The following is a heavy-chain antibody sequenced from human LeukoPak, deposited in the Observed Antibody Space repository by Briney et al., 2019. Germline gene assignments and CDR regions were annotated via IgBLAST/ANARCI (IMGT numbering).Heavy chain of an antibody. J-gene: IGHJ4*02. Sequence: SETLSLTCTVSGGSISSYYWSWIRQPPGKGLEWIGYIYDSGSTNYNPSLKSRVTISVDTSKNQFSLKLSSVTAADTAVYYCARHAYYSDSSGYYYDSSGYYYYFDYWGQGTLVTVSS. CDR1: GGSISSYY. CDR3: ARHAYYSDSSGYYYDSSGYYYYFDY. V-gene: IGHV4-59*01. D-gene: IGHD3-22*01. CDR2: IYDSGST.